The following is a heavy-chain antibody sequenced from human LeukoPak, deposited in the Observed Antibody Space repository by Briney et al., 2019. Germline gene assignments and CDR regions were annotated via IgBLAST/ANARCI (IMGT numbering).Heavy chain of an antibody. D-gene: IGHD5-12*01. J-gene: IGHJ4*02. CDR1: GFTFSSYA. CDR3: ARKAMSFSEWLLYFDY. CDR2: ISYDGSNK. V-gene: IGHV3-30-3*01. Sequence: GRSLRLSCAASGFTFSSYAMHWVRQAPGKGLEWVAVISYDGSNKYYADSVKGRFTISRDNSKNTLYLQMNSLRAEDTAVYYCARKAMSFSEWLLYFDYWGQGTLVTVSP.